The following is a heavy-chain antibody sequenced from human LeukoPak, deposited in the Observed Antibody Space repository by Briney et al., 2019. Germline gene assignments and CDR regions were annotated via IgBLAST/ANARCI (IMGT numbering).Heavy chain of an antibody. Sequence: SSETLSLTCTVSDGSMTNYYWSWIRQPAGKGLEWIGRMRTSGNNNYNPSLASRVSMSVDTSKRQLSLKLSSVTAADTAVYYCARPRGTGYYKAEYFQHWGQGTLVTVSS. CDR2: MRTSGNN. J-gene: IGHJ1*01. CDR3: ARPRGTGYYKAEYFQH. CDR1: DGSMTNYY. D-gene: IGHD3/OR15-3a*01. V-gene: IGHV4-4*07.